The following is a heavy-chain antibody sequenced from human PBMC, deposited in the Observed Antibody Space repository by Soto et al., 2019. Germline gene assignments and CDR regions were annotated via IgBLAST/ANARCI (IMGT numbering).Heavy chain of an antibody. CDR3: ARDPIVPVWFGEDHYNY. D-gene: IGHD3-10*01. CDR2: ISAYNGNT. V-gene: IGHV1-18*01. J-gene: IGHJ4*02. CDR1: GYTFTSYG. Sequence: QVQLVQSGAEVKKPGASVKVSCKASGYTFTSYGISWVRQAPGQGLEWMGWISAYNGNTNYAQKLQGRVTMTTGTATSTAYMELRSLRSDDTAVYYCARDPIVPVWFGEDHYNYWGQGTLVTVSS.